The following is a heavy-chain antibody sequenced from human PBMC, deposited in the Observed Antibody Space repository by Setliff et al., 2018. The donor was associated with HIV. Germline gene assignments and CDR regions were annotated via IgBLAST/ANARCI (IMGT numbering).Heavy chain of an antibody. CDR2: ISTHSGNP. CDR1: GYAFASYG. Sequence: ASVKVSCKASGYAFASYGLNWVRQAPGQGLEWMGWISTHSGNPTYAQAFTGRFVFSLDTSVSTAYLQISSLRAEDTAVYYCARFYDSGASYSDDAFDIWGQGTMVTVS. CDR3: ARFYDSGASYSDDAFDI. J-gene: IGHJ3*02. D-gene: IGHD3-22*01. V-gene: IGHV7-4-1*02.